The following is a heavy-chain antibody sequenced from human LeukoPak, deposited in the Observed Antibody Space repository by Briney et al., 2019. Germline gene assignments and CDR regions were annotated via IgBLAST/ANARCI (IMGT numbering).Heavy chain of an antibody. CDR1: GFTFSSYG. D-gene: IGHD3-3*01. Sequence: GGSLRLSCAASGFTFSSYGMNWVRQAPGKGLEWVSYISSSGSTIYYADSVKGRFTISRDNSKNTLYLQMNSLRAEDTAVYYCAKVSYYDFWSGYYYYYGMDVWGQGTTVTVSS. CDR3: AKVSYYDFWSGYYYYYGMDV. CDR2: ISSSGSTI. V-gene: IGHV3-48*03. J-gene: IGHJ6*02.